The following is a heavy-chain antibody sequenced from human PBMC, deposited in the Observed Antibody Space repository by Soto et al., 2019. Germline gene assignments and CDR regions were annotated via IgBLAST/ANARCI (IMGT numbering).Heavy chain of an antibody. D-gene: IGHD4-17*01. CDR2: ISGSGGTT. V-gene: IGHV3-23*01. J-gene: IGHJ4*02. CDR3: AKVIVLGASTTEF. CDR1: GFTFNHYG. Sequence: EQLLESGGGLVQPGGSLTLSCAASGFTFNHYGMAWVRQAPGKGLEWVSVISGSGGTTYYADSVKGRFTISRDNSKSTVYLQMNSLRVEDTALYSCAKVIVLGASTTEFWGPGTLVTVSS.